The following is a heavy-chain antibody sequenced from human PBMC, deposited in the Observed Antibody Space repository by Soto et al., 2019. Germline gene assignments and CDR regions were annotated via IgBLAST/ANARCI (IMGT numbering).Heavy chain of an antibody. V-gene: IGHV5-51*01. Sequence: GESLKISCLASGYSFTNNWIAWVRQMPGKGLEWMGIINPSDSDTRYSPSFQGQVTMSVDKSISTAYLQWNSLKASDTAMYFCARADTHCSNGVCSMAWFDPWGQGTPVTVSS. J-gene: IGHJ5*02. CDR2: INPSDSDT. CDR1: GYSFTNNW. D-gene: IGHD2-8*01. CDR3: ARADTHCSNGVCSMAWFDP.